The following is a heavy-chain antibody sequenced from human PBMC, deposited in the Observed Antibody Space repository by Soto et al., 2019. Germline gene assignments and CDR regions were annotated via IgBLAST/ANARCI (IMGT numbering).Heavy chain of an antibody. CDR1: GLSLASTGVG. CDR3: THRPQICVGANFYMPAFEV. CDR2: IYWYINS. J-gene: IGHJ3*01. Sequence: QITLKESGPTLVKPTQTLTLTCSFSGLSLASTGVGVGWLRQPPGKALECLALIYWYINSRYSPSLTSRLAITKDTSKNHVVLTMTTLAHVDPGTYFCTHRPQICVGANFYMPAFEVWGPGTFVTVSS. V-gene: IGHV2-5*01. D-gene: IGHD2-2*01.